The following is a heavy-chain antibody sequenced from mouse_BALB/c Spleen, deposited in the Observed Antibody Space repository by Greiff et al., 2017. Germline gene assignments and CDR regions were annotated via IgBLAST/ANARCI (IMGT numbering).Heavy chain of an antibody. CDR2: ISSGGST. CDR3: ARGFNYYGTFDV. CDR1: GFTFSSYA. D-gene: IGHD1-1*01. V-gene: IGHV5-6-5*01. Sequence: EVHLVESGGGLVKPGGSLKLSCAASGFTFSSYAMSWVRQTPEKRLEWVASISSGGSTYYPDSVKGRFTISRDNARNILYLQMSSLRSEDTAMYYCARGFNYYGTFDVWGAGTTVTVSS. J-gene: IGHJ1*01.